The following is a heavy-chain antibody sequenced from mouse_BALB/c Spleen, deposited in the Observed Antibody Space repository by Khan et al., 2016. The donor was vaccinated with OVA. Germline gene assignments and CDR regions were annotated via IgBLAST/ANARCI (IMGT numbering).Heavy chain of an antibody. D-gene: IGHD1-1*01. Sequence: DLVKPGASVKLSCKASGYTFTSYWINWIKQRPGQGLEWIGRIAPGSSNAYYNAMFKGKATLTVDTSSRTAYIQLSSLSSEDSAVYFWARENYYGRSCYAMDYWGQGTSVTVSS. CDR2: IAPGSSNA. CDR3: ARENYYGRSCYAMDY. CDR1: GYTFTSYW. V-gene: IGHV1S41*01. J-gene: IGHJ4*01.